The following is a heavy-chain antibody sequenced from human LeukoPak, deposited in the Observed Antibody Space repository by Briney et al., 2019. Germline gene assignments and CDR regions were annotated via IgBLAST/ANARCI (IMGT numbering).Heavy chain of an antibody. Sequence: GASVKVSCKASGYTFTGYYMHWVRQAPGQGLEWMGWINPNSGGTNYAQKFQGRVTMTRDTSISTAYMELSRLRSDDTAVYYCARSLWFGELLRYYFDYWGQGTLVTVSS. V-gene: IGHV1-2*02. CDR2: INPNSGGT. CDR1: GYTFTGYY. CDR3: ARSLWFGELLRYYFDY. J-gene: IGHJ4*02. D-gene: IGHD3-10*01.